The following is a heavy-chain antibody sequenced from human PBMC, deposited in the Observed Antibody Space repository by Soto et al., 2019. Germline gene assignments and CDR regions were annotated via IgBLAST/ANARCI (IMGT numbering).Heavy chain of an antibody. J-gene: IGHJ4*02. CDR3: AKDLRPPLLGELIPSPFDC. CDR2: ISNSGSRT. CDR1: GFTFSNYA. V-gene: IGHV3-23*01. D-gene: IGHD3-10*01. Sequence: GGSLRLSCAASGFTFSNYAMSWVRQAPGKGLEWVSVISNSGSRTNHADSVKGRFTLTRDNAKNTLYLQMNSLRVEDTAVYYCAKDLRPPLLGELIPSPFDCWGRGTLVTVSS.